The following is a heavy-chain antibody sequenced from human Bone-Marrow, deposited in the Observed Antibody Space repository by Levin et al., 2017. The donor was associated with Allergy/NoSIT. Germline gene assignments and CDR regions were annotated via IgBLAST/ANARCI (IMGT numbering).Heavy chain of an antibody. CDR3: ARSYCGGDCFSPFDY. CDR2: IIPIFRTP. D-gene: IGHD2-21*02. V-gene: IGHV1-69*13. CDR1: GDTFSSDA. J-gene: IGHJ4*02. Sequence: ASVKVSCKYSGDTFSSDAISWVRQAPGRGLEWMGGIIPIFRTPSYAQNFQDRVTITADESASTAYLDLSSLRSDDTAVYYCARSYCGGDCFSPFDYWGQGTLVTVSS.